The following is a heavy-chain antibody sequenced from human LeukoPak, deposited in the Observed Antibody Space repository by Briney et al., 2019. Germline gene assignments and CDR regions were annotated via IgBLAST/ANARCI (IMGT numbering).Heavy chain of an antibody. CDR3: ARVYCSSTSCYRRNDAFDI. CDR1: GGSFSGYY. Sequence: SETLSLTCAVYGGSFSGYYWSWIRQPPGKGLEWIGEINHSGSTNYNPSPKSRVTISVDTSKNQFSLKLSSVTAADTAVYYCARVYCSSTSCYRRNDAFDIWGQGTMVTVSS. CDR2: INHSGST. V-gene: IGHV4-34*01. J-gene: IGHJ3*02. D-gene: IGHD2-2*02.